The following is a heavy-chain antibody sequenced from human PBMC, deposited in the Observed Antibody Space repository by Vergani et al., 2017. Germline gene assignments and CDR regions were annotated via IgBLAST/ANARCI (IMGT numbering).Heavy chain of an antibody. V-gene: IGHV1-69*01. D-gene: IGHD2-2*01. CDR1: GGTFSSYA. Sequence: QVQLVQSGAEVKKPGSSVKVSCKASGGTFSSYAISWVRQAPGQGLEWMGGIIPIFGTANYAQKFQGRVTITADESTSSAYMELSSLRSEDTAVYYCAGNRGPPPEVPAAIHYYYMDVWGKGTTVTVSS. J-gene: IGHJ6*03. CDR3: AGNRGPPPEVPAAIHYYYMDV. CDR2: IIPIFGTA.